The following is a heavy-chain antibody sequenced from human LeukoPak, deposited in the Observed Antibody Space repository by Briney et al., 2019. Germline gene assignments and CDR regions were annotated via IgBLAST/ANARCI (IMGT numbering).Heavy chain of an antibody. CDR1: GFTIDDYG. J-gene: IGHJ4*02. D-gene: IGHD3-10*01. Sequence: PGGSLRLSCAASGFTIDDYGMSWVRQAPGKGLEWVSGLNWNGGSTGYADSVKGRFTISRDNPKNSLYLQMNSLRAEDTALYHCARGLRGVDYWGQGTLVTVSS. CDR2: LNWNGGST. V-gene: IGHV3-20*01. CDR3: ARGLRGVDY.